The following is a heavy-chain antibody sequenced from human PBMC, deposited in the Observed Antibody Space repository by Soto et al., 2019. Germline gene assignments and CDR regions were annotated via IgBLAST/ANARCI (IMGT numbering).Heavy chain of an antibody. Sequence: ASVKVSCKASGGTFSSYAISWVRQAPGQGLEWMGGIIPIFGTANYAQKFQGRVTITADESTSTAYMELSSLRSEDTAVYYCAIPSLTIFGVVLHYYYYGMDVWGQGTTVTVSS. V-gene: IGHV1-69*13. J-gene: IGHJ6*02. CDR1: GGTFSSYA. CDR3: AIPSLTIFGVVLHYYYYGMDV. D-gene: IGHD3-3*01. CDR2: IIPIFGTA.